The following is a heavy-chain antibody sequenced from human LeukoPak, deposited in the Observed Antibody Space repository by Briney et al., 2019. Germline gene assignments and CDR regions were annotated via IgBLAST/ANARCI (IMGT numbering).Heavy chain of an antibody. CDR1: GFTFDDYG. CDR2: INWNGGST. J-gene: IGHJ4*02. CDR3: ANRRGYYGSGSSYYFDY. D-gene: IGHD3-10*01. Sequence: GGSLRLSCAASGFTFDDYGMSWVRQALGKGLEWVSGINWNGGSTGYADSVKGRFTISRDNAKNSLYLQMNSLRAEGTALYYCANRRGYYGSGSSYYFDYWGQGTLVTVSP. V-gene: IGHV3-20*04.